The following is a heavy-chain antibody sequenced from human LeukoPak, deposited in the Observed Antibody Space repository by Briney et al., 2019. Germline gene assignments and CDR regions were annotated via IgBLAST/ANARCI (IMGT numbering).Heavy chain of an antibody. CDR3: ATADSGSYYSGFDY. Sequence: SETLSLTCTVSGGSISSISYFWGWLRQPPGKGLEWIGNIYYTGGTYYNPSLKSRVTISVDTSKNQFSLNLNSVTATDTAVYYCATADSGSYYSGFDYWGQGTLVTVSS. D-gene: IGHD1-26*01. CDR1: GGSISSISYF. V-gene: IGHV4-39*01. J-gene: IGHJ4*02. CDR2: IYYTGGT.